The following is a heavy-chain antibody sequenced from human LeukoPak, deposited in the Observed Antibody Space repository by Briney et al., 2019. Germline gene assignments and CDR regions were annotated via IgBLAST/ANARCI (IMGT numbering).Heavy chain of an antibody. J-gene: IGHJ4*02. CDR2: VKHDGREK. Sequence: GGSLRLSCVASGFTFETYWMSWVRQAPGKGLEWLANVKHDGREKYYVDSVKGRFAISRDNAKASVYLHMNSLRVEDTAIYYCARVRFPADCWGQGTLVTVSS. CDR1: GFTFETYW. CDR3: ARVRFPADC. V-gene: IGHV3-7*01. D-gene: IGHD2-2*01.